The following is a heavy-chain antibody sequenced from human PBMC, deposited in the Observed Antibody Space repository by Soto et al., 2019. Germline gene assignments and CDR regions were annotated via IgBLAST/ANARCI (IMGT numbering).Heavy chain of an antibody. Sequence: EVQLVESGGGLIQPGGSLRLSCAGSGFTVSTTYMSWVRQAPGKGLEWVAILFSGDGGTSYADSVKGRFTIFRDNSKNIVYLEMGGLGDDDTGMYYCARHSGYWGQGTLVSVSS. CDR3: ARHSGY. J-gene: IGHJ4*02. CDR1: GFTVSTTY. D-gene: IGHD2-15*01. CDR2: LFSGDGGT. V-gene: IGHV3-53*01.